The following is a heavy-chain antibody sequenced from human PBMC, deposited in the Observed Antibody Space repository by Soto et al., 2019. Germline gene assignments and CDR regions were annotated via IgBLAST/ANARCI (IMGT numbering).Heavy chain of an antibody. V-gene: IGHV1-69*13. CDR3: AKDGHNWNQFRWFDR. CDR1: GVTFSSYA. Sequence: SVKVSCKASGVTFSSYAVVWVRQAPGQGPDWMGGIIPIFGATNYSQKFQGRVSITADESTGTAYMELNSLRADDTAVYFCAKDGHNWNQFRWFDRWGQGTLVTVSS. J-gene: IGHJ5*02. CDR2: IIPIFGAT. D-gene: IGHD1-20*01.